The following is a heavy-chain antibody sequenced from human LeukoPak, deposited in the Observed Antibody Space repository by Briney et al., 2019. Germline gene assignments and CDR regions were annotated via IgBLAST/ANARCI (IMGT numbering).Heavy chain of an antibody. CDR3: ARGWKPILRYFDWLSASRATFDY. CDR2: INHSGST. V-gene: IGHV4-34*01. Sequence: SETLSLTCAVYGGPFSGYYWSWIRQPPGKGLEWIGEINHSGSTNYNPSLKSRVTISVDTSKNQFSLKLSSVTAADTAVYYCARGWKPILRYFDWLSASRATFDYWGQGTLVTVSS. D-gene: IGHD3-9*01. J-gene: IGHJ4*02. CDR1: GGPFSGYY.